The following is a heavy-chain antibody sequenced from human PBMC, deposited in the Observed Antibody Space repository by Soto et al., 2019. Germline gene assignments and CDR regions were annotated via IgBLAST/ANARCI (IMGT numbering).Heavy chain of an antibody. V-gene: IGHV4-38-2*01. CDR2: IYHSGSA. Sequence: ETLSLTCAVSGYSINIDYYWAWIRQPPGKGLEWIGSIYHSGSAYYNPSLQSRVTISVDASKNQFSLKVSSVTAADTAVYYCARLTTVRYFDYWGQGTL. J-gene: IGHJ4*02. CDR1: GYSINIDYY. CDR3: ARLTTVRYFDY. D-gene: IGHD4-17*01.